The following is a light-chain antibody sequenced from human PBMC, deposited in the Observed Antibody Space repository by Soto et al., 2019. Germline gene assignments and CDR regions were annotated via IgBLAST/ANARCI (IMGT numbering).Light chain of an antibody. CDR3: SSYAGSRIHWV. CDR1: SSDIGSYIL. Sequence: QSALTQPASVSGSPGQSITISCTGTSSDIGSYILVSWYQQHPGKAPKLMIYEGSKRPSGVSNRFSGSKSGTTASLTISGLQAEDEAEYYCSSYAGSRIHWVFGGGTKLTVL. J-gene: IGLJ3*02. CDR2: EGS. V-gene: IGLV2-23*01.